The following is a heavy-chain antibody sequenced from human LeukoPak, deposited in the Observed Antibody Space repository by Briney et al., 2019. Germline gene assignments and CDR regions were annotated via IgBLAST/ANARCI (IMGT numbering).Heavy chain of an antibody. D-gene: IGHD2-2*01. Sequence: SETLSLTCTVSGGSISSYYWSWIRQPPGKGLEWIGYIYYSGSTNYNPSLKSRVTTSVDTSKNQFSLKLSSVTAAETAVYYCARGGASSIPFDPWGQGTLVTVSS. CDR1: GGSISSYY. CDR2: IYYSGST. J-gene: IGHJ5*02. CDR3: ARGGASSIPFDP. V-gene: IGHV4-59*01.